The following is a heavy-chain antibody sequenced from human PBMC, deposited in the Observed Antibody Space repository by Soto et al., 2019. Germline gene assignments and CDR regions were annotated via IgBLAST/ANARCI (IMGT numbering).Heavy chain of an antibody. CDR1: GFTFNSYA. CDR2: ISSSGVST. V-gene: IGHV3-23*01. J-gene: IGHJ4*02. Sequence: EVQLLESGGGLVQPGGSLRLSCAASGFTFNSYAMSWVRQAPGKGLEWVSGISSSGVSTFYADSVKGRFTISRDNSKKKLYLQMNSLRAEDTAVYYCARGGLSVLYIDYWGQGTLVTVST. CDR3: ARGGLSVLYIDY. D-gene: IGHD2-8*02.